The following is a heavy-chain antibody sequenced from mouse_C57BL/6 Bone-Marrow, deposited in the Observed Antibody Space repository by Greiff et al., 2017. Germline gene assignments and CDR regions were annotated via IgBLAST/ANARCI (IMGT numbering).Heavy chain of an antibody. D-gene: IGHD1-1*01. V-gene: IGHV1-81*01. Sequence: VKLQESGAELARPGASVKLSCKASGYTFTSYGISWVKQRTGQGLEWIGEIYPRSGNNYYNEKFKVKATLTADKSSSTAYMELRSLTSEDSAVYFCASPGIYYYGSSPAYWGQGTLVTVSA. CDR1: GYTFTSYG. CDR3: ASPGIYYYGSSPAY. CDR2: IYPRSGNN. J-gene: IGHJ3*01.